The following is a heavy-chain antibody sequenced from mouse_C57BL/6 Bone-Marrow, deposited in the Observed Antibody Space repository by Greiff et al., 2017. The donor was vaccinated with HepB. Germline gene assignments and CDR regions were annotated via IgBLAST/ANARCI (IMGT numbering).Heavy chain of an antibody. V-gene: IGHV10-1*01. CDR3: VRSRGYDGRAMDY. Sequence: EVKVVESGGGLVQPKGSLKLSCAASGFSFNTYAMNWVRQAPGKGLEWVARIRSKSNNYATYYADSVKDRFTISRDDSESMLYLQMNNLKTEDTAMYYCVRSRGYDGRAMDYWGQGTSVTVSS. CDR2: IRSKSNNYAT. D-gene: IGHD2-2*01. CDR1: GFSFNTYA. J-gene: IGHJ4*01.